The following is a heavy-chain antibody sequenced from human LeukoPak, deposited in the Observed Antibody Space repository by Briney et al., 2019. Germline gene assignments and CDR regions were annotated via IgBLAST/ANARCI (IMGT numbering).Heavy chain of an antibody. D-gene: IGHD1-26*01. CDR3: AKDWPGPTIVGAPKVFDY. CDR1: GFTFSSYT. J-gene: IGHJ4*02. V-gene: IGHV3-23*01. Sequence: AESLTLSCAASGFTFSSYTMSCVSQPPGKGLEWGSAISGSGGSTYYADSVKGRFTISRDNSKNTLYLQMNSLRAEDTAVYYYAKDWPGPTIVGAPKVFDYWGQGTLVTVSS. CDR2: ISGSGGST.